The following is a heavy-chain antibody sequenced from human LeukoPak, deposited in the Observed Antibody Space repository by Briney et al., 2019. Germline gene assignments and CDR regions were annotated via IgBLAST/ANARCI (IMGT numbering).Heavy chain of an antibody. V-gene: IGHV4-30-4*07. D-gene: IGHD3-22*01. J-gene: IGHJ3*02. Sequence: IPSETLSLTCAVSGGSISSGVYSWSWVRQPPGKGLEWIGYIYYGGNTYYNPSLKSRLTISLDTSNNQFSLKLSSVTAEDTAVYYCARGVITMIVAEGYAFDIWGQGTMVTVSS. CDR2: IYYGGNT. CDR3: ARGVITMIVAEGYAFDI. CDR1: GGSISSGVYS.